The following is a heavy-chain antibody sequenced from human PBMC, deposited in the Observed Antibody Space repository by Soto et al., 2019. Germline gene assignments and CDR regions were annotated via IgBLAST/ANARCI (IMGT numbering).Heavy chain of an antibody. Sequence: SETLSLTCSVSGGSISSSNHYWGWIRQPPGKGLEWIGYIYYSGSTNYNPSLKSRVTISVDTSKNQFSLKLSSVTAADTAVYYCARRRYFDYWGQGTLVTVSS. J-gene: IGHJ4*02. V-gene: IGHV4-61*05. CDR3: ARRRYFDY. CDR1: GGSISSSNHY. CDR2: IYYSGST.